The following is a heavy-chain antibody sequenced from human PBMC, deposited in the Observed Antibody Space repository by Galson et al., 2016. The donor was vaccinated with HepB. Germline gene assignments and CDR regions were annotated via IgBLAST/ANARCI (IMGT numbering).Heavy chain of an antibody. D-gene: IGHD3-3*01. Sequence: ETLSLTCTVSGDSFSSYDWNWIRQSPGKGLEWIGGIYYSWTRGTTSYNPSLRSRVTISVDTSTNQFSLRGNSVTAADPAVYYCASSFFWVASTDGWYFDLWGRGTRVTVSS. J-gene: IGHJ2*01. CDR2: IYYSWTRGTT. CDR3: ASSFFWVASTDGWYFDL. CDR1: GDSFSSYD. V-gene: IGHV4-59*01.